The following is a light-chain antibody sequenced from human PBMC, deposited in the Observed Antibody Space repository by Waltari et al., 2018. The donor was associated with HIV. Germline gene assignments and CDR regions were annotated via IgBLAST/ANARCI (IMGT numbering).Light chain of an antibody. CDR1: QGISTY. CDR2: AAS. J-gene: IGKJ2*01. Sequence: DIQLTQSPSFLSASIGDRVTITCRVSQGISTYLAWYQQNPGKAPKLLIYAASTLQSGVPSTFSGSGSGTEFTLTISSLQPEDFAIYYCQQLNSYPQTFGQGTKLEI. V-gene: IGKV1-9*01. CDR3: QQLNSYPQT.